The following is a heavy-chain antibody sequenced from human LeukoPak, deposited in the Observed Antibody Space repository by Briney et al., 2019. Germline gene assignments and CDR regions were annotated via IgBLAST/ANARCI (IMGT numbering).Heavy chain of an antibody. D-gene: IGHD2-2*01. Sequence: GGSLRLSCAASGFSITGYWVHWVRQAPGKGLVWVSRINGDGNSISYADSVKGRFTISRDNAKNSLYLQMNSLRAEDTAVYYCARDSPSSTSWGYWGQGTLVTVSS. J-gene: IGHJ4*02. V-gene: IGHV3-74*01. CDR2: INGDGNSI. CDR3: ARDSPSSTSWGY. CDR1: GFSITGYW.